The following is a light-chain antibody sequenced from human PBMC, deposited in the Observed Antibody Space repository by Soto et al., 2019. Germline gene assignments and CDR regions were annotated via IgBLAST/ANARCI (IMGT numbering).Light chain of an antibody. CDR1: QSVSSSY. CDR2: GAS. J-gene: IGKJ4*02. Sequence: EIVLTQSPGTLSLSPGERATLSCRASQSVSSSYLAWYQQKPGQAPRLLIYGASSRATGIPDRFSGSGSGTDFTLTISRLEPEDFAVYYSQQYGSSPLTCGGGTNVEIK. CDR3: QQYGSSPLT. V-gene: IGKV3-20*01.